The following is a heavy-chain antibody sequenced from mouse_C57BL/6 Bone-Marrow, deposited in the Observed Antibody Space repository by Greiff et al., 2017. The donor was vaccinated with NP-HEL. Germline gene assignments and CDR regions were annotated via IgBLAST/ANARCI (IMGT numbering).Heavy chain of an antibody. V-gene: IGHV1-59*01. CDR3: ARDLWDY. J-gene: IGHJ2*01. D-gene: IGHD6-1*01. CDR1: GYTFTSYW. Sequence: QVHVKQPGAELVRPGTSVKLSCKASGYTFTSYWMHWVKQRPGQGLEWIGVIDPSDSYTNYNQKFKGKATWTVDTSSSTAYMQLSSLTSEDAAVYYCARDLWDYWGQGTTLTVSS. CDR2: IDPSDSYT.